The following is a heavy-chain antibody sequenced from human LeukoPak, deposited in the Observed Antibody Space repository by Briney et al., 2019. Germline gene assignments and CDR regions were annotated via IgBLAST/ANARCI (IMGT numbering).Heavy chain of an antibody. J-gene: IGHJ4*02. D-gene: IGHD7-27*01. Sequence: PSETLSLTCTVSGVSIRSHYWIWIRQPPGKGLEWIGHISYSGSTNYNPSLKSRVTISVDTSKNQFSLRLSSVTAADTAVYYCARDGEGDEGWDYWRQGTLVTVSS. CDR2: ISYSGST. V-gene: IGHV4-59*11. CDR1: GVSIRSHY. CDR3: ARDGEGDEGWDY.